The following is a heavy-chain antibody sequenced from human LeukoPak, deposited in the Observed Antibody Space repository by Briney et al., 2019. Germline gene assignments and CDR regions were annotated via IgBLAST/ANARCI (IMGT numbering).Heavy chain of an antibody. CDR2: ISGYNGNT. CDR1: GYSFTSYG. Sequence: EASVKVSCKASGYSFTSYGISWVRQAPGQGLEWMGWISGYNGNTNYAQKLQGRVTMTTDTSTTTAYMELRSPRSDDTAVYYCARKRRWFGATHYFDYWGQGTLVTVSS. CDR3: ARKRRWFGATHYFDY. V-gene: IGHV1-18*01. D-gene: IGHD3-10*01. J-gene: IGHJ4*02.